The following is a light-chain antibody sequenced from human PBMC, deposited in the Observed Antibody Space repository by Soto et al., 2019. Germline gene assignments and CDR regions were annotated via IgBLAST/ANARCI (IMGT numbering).Light chain of an antibody. V-gene: IGKV1-8*01. Sequence: AIRMTQSPSSFSASTGDRVTITCRASQGISSYLAWYQQKPGEAPKLLIYAASTLQSGVPSRFSGSGSGTDFTLTISSLQSEDFVTYYCQQYYSYPRTFGQGTKVEIK. CDR2: AAS. J-gene: IGKJ1*01. CDR3: QQYYSYPRT. CDR1: QGISSY.